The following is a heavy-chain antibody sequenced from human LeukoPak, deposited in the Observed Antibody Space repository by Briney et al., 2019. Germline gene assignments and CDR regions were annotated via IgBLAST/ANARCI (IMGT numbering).Heavy chain of an antibody. CDR1: GGTFSSFP. V-gene: IGHV1-69*08. CDR3: ARASELGEWFGDLLYV. Sequence: SSVKVSCKASGGTFSSFPISWVXQAPGQGLXWXXXXXPFLDTTNYAHKFQGRVKITADKSTSTAYLELRSLRSEDTAIYYCARASELGEWFGDLLYVWGQGTAVTVSS. J-gene: IGHJ6*02. CDR2: XXPFLDTT. D-gene: IGHD3-10*01.